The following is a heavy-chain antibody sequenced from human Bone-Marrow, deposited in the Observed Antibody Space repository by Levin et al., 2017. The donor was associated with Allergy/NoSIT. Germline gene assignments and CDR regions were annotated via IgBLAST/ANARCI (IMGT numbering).Heavy chain of an antibody. CDR2: TSYDGSHS. J-gene: IGHJ4*02. V-gene: IGHV3-30*03. D-gene: IGHD5-18*01. Sequence: GGSLRLSCAASGFTFRSHGMHWVRQAPGKGLDWVALTSYDGSHSYYVDSVKGRFTISRDSSKETMFLQMNSLRAEDTAVYYCARDPSNGFLPVSIDYWGQGTLVTVSS. CDR3: ARDPSNGFLPVSIDY. CDR1: GFTFRSHG.